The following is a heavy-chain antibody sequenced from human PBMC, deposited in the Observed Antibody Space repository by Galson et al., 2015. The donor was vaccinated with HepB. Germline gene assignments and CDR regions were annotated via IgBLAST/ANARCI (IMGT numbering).Heavy chain of an antibody. D-gene: IGHD6-19*01. CDR3: ARDKVCRSSGCGDY. CDR2: IYSGGST. J-gene: IGHJ4*02. Sequence: SLRLSCAASGFTVSSNYMSWVRQAPGKGLEWVSVIYSGGSTYYADSVKGRFTISRDNSKNTLYLQMNSLRAEDTAVYYCARDKVCRSSGCGDYWGQGTLVTVSS. V-gene: IGHV3-66*01. CDR1: GFTVSSNY.